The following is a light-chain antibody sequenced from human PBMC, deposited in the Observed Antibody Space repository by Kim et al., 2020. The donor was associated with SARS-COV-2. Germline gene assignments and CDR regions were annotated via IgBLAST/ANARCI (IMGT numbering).Light chain of an antibody. Sequence: GQMVTISCSGSSSNIGSNTVNWYQQLPGTAPKLLIYSNNQRPAGVPDRFSGSKSGTSASLAITGLQAEDEADYSCQSYDSSLSHAVFGGGTQLTVL. CDR1: SSNIGSNT. CDR2: SNN. CDR3: QSYDSSLSHAV. J-gene: IGLJ7*01. V-gene: IGLV1-44*01.